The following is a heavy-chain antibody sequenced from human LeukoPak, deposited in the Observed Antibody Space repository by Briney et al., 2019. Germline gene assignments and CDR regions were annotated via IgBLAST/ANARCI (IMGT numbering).Heavy chain of an antibody. CDR1: GFTSSDYY. Sequence: PGGSLRLSCAASGFTSSDYYMSWIRQAPGKELEWVSYISSSGSTIYYADSVKGRFTISRDNAKNSLYLQMNSLRAEDTAVYYCARSKVVPAAILDYWGQGTLVTVSS. CDR3: ARSKVVPAAILDY. J-gene: IGHJ4*02. D-gene: IGHD2-2*01. CDR2: ISSSGSTI. V-gene: IGHV3-11*04.